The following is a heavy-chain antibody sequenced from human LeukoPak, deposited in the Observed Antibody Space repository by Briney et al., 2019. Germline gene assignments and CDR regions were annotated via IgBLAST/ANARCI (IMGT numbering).Heavy chain of an antibody. CDR2: VSPNSGNT. V-gene: IGHV1-8*01. D-gene: IGHD1-26*01. CDR3: ARGREVGVSRGFIY. Sequence: GASVKVSCKASGYTFTSYDINWVRQATGQGLEWMGWVSPNSGNTGYAQKFQGRVTMTRNTSRTTAYMELSSLRSEDTAVYYCARGREVGVSRGFIYWGQGTLVTVSS. CDR1: GYTFTSYD. J-gene: IGHJ4*02.